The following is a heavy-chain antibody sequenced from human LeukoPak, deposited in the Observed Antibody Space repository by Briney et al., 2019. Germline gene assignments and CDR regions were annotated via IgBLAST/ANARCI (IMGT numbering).Heavy chain of an antibody. V-gene: IGHV3-7*01. Sequence: GGSLRLSCVASGFTFSSYWMSWVRQAPGKGLEWVANIKQDGSEKYYVDSVKGRFTISRDNAKNSLYLQMNSLRAEDTAVYYCAAYDSSGYVDYWGQGTLVTVSS. CDR2: IKQDGSEK. CDR3: AAYDSSGYVDY. J-gene: IGHJ4*02. D-gene: IGHD3-22*01. CDR1: GFTFSSYW.